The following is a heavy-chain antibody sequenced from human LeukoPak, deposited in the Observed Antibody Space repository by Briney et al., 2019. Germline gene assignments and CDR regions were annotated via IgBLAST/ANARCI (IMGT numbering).Heavy chain of an antibody. Sequence: GRSLRLSCAASGFTFGDYAMHWVRQAPGKGLEWVSGISWNSGSIGYADSVKGRFTISRDNAKNSLYLQMNSLRAEDTALYYCAKDIQSGYDGGRVDYWGQGTLVTVSS. CDR1: GFTFGDYA. J-gene: IGHJ4*02. CDR3: AKDIQSGYDGGRVDY. D-gene: IGHD5-12*01. V-gene: IGHV3-9*01. CDR2: ISWNSGSI.